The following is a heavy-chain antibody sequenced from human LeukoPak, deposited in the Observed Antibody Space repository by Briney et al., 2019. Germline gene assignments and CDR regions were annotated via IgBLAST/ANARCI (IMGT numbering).Heavy chain of an antibody. J-gene: IGHJ4*02. V-gene: IGHV1-69*05. CDR1: GGTFSSYA. D-gene: IGHD3-10*01. CDR2: IIPIFGTA. Sequence: GASVKVSCKASGGTFSSYAISWVRQAPGQGLEWMGGIIPIFGTANYAQKSQGRVTITTDESTSTAYMELSSLRSEDTAVYYCASGGYYYGSGSYYPFDYWGQGTLVTVSS. CDR3: ASGGYYYGSGSYYPFDY.